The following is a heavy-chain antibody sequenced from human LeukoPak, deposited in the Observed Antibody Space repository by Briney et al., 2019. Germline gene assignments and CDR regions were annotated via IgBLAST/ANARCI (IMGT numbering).Heavy chain of an antibody. Sequence: SQTLSLTCTVSGGSISSGGYYWSWIRQHPGGGLEWIGYIYYSGSTYYNPSLKSRVTISVDTSKNQFSLKLSSVTAADTAVYYCAREMTTVTTRYGMDVWGKGTTVTVSS. V-gene: IGHV4-31*03. CDR2: IYYSGST. J-gene: IGHJ6*04. D-gene: IGHD4-17*01. CDR3: AREMTTVTTRYGMDV. CDR1: GGSISSGGYY.